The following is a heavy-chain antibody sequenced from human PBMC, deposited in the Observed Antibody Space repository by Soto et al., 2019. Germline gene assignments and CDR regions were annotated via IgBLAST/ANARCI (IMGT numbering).Heavy chain of an antibody. J-gene: IGHJ5*01. Sequence: QVQLQESGPGLVKPSETLSLTCTVSGASINSGAYYWNWIRQLPGKGLEWIGYINYRGTTYFHPSLKSRVAISRDTSQNQFSLRVISMTAADTAVYFCARVSATGTRWFDSWGQGTLVTVSS. CDR1: GASINSGAYY. CDR3: ARVSATGTRWFDS. CDR2: INYRGTT. D-gene: IGHD3-9*01. V-gene: IGHV4-31*03.